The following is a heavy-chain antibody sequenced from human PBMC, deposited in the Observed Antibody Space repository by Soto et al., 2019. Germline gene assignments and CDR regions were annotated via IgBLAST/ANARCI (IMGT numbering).Heavy chain of an antibody. CDR1: GFTFSSYA. D-gene: IGHD3-22*01. Sequence: HPGGSLRLSCAASGFTFSSYAMSWVRQAPGKGLEWVSLISGGGDTYYADSVKGRFTISRDNSKNTLYLQMNSLRGEDTAVYYCAKNYHEYHFDYWGQGTLVTVSS. J-gene: IGHJ4*02. CDR2: ISGGGDT. CDR3: AKNYHEYHFDY. V-gene: IGHV3-23*01.